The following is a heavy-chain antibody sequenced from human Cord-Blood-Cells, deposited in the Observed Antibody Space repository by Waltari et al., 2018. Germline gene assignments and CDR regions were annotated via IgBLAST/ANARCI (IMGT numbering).Heavy chain of an antibody. J-gene: IGHJ4*02. Sequence: QVQLQQWGAGLLKPSETLSLTCAVYGGSFSGYYWSWIRQPPGKGLEWIGEINHSGSTNYNPSLKSRVTISVDTSKNQFSLKLSSVTAADTAVYYCARRGIAAAGDYWGQGTLVTVSS. CDR2: INHSGST. CDR3: ARRGIAAAGDY. D-gene: IGHD6-13*01. V-gene: IGHV4-34*01. CDR1: GGSFSGYY.